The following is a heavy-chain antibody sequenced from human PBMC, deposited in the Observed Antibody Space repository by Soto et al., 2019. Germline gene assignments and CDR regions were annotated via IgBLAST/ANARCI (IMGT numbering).Heavy chain of an antibody. CDR1: GFTFSSYT. CDR3: GGDTRAY. D-gene: IGHD2-21*01. Sequence: GGSLRLSWAASGFTFSSYTVNWVRQAPGKGLEWVSSISRSSSYIYFADSVKGRFTISRDNAKNSLYLQMNSLRAEDTAFYYCGGDTRAYRAQGTLVPVSS. CDR2: ISRSSSYI. J-gene: IGHJ4*02. V-gene: IGHV3-21*01.